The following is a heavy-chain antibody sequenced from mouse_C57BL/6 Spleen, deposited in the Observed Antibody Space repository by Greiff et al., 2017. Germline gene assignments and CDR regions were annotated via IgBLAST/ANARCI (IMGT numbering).Heavy chain of an antibody. CDR2: ILPGSGST. CDR3: ARRDYYYGSSYYYFDY. J-gene: IGHJ2*01. Sequence: VQVVESGAELMKPGASVKLSCKATGYTFTGYWIEWVKQRPGHGLEWIGEILPGSGSTNYNEKFKGKATFTADTSSNTAYMQLSSLTTEDSAIYYCARRDYYYGSSYYYFDYWGQGTTLTVSS. D-gene: IGHD1-1*01. V-gene: IGHV1-9*01. CDR1: GYTFTGYW.